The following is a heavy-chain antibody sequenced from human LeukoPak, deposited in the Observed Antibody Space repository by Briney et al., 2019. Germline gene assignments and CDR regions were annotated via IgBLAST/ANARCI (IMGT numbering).Heavy chain of an antibody. V-gene: IGHV1-3*03. CDR3: ARDLHGDYPPVTPYY. CDR2: INAGNGNT. Sequence: ASVKVSCKASGYTFSNYAVLWVRQAPGQRLEWMGWINAGNGNTKYSQDFQGRVSITRDTSASTAYMELGSLRAEDTAVYYCARDLHGDYPPVTPYYWGQGTLVTVSS. J-gene: IGHJ4*02. D-gene: IGHD4-17*01. CDR1: GYTFSNYA.